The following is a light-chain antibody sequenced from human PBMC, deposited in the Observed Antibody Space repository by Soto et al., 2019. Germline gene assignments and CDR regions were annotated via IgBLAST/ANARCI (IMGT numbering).Light chain of an antibody. CDR3: QQYNYWPLT. V-gene: IGKV3-15*01. CDR2: GAS. Sequence: EIVMTQSPATLSVSPGERVTLSCRASQSVSIYLAWSQQRPGQAPRPLIYGASTRATGIPARFSASGSGTEFTLTINSLQSEDFAVYYCQQYNYWPLTFGGGTRVEI. CDR1: QSVSIY. J-gene: IGKJ4*01.